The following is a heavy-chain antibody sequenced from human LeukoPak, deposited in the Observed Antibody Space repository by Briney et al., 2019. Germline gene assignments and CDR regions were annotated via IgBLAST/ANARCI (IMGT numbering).Heavy chain of an antibody. Sequence: SETLSLTCTVSGASISSYYWSWIRQPPGKGLEWIGYIYYSGSTNYNPSLKSRVTMSVDTSKNQLSLNLNSVTAADTAVYYCARLTDESSDYYFFFDYWGQGTLVTVSS. CDR3: ARLTDESSDYYFFFDY. J-gene: IGHJ4*02. D-gene: IGHD3-22*01. V-gene: IGHV4-59*01. CDR2: IYYSGST. CDR1: GASISSYY.